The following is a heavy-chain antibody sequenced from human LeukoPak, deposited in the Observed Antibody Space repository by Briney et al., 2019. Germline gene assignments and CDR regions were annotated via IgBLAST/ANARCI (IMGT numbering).Heavy chain of an antibody. CDR2: IYYSGST. J-gene: IGHJ4*02. CDR3: ARARDGYNLGIDY. CDR1: GGSISSSSYY. Sequence: SETLSLTCTVSGGSISSSSYYWGWIRQPPGKGLEWIGYIYYSGSTYYNPSLKSRVTISVDTSKNQFSLKLSSVTAADTAVYYCARARDGYNLGIDYWGQGTLVTVSS. D-gene: IGHD5-24*01. V-gene: IGHV4-30-4*08.